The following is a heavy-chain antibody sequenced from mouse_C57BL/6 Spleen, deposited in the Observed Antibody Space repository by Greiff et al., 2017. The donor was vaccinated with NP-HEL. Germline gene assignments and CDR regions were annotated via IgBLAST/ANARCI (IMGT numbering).Heavy chain of an antibody. CDR3: ARPGDYDVYWYFDV. Sequence: EVKLQESGGGLVQPGGSLKLSCAASGIDFSRYWMSWVRRAPGKGLEWIGEINPDSSTINYAPSLKDKFIISRDNAKNTLYLQMSKVRSEDTALYYCARPGDYDVYWYFDVWGTGTTVTVSS. CDR2: INPDSSTI. CDR1: GIDFSRYW. V-gene: IGHV4-1*01. D-gene: IGHD2-4*01. J-gene: IGHJ1*03.